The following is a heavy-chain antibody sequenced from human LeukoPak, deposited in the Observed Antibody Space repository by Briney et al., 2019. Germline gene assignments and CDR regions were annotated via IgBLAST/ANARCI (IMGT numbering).Heavy chain of an antibody. CDR3: ARDLAYSRLDY. J-gene: IGHJ4*02. CDR1: GFTFSSYW. CDR2: TKQDGSEK. V-gene: IGHV3-7*01. Sequence: GGSLRLSCAASGFTFSSYWMSWVRQAPGKGLEWVANTKQDGSEKYYADSVKGRFTISRDNAENSLYLQMNSLRVEDTAFYYCARDLAYSRLDYWGQGILVTVSS. D-gene: IGHD5-18*01.